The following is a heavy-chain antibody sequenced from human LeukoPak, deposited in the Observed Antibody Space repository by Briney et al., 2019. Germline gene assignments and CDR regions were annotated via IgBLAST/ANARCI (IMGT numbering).Heavy chain of an antibody. J-gene: IGHJ4*02. CDR3: AKAQVYSYGPDY. CDR1: GFTFSSYS. CDR2: IQFDETNE. V-gene: IGHV3-30*02. D-gene: IGHD5-18*01. Sequence: GGSLRLSCAASGFTFSSYSMNWVRQAPGKGLEWVAFIQFDETNEYYGDSVKGRFTISRDNSKNTLYLQMNSLRAEDTAVYYCAKAQVYSYGPDYWGQGTLVTVSS.